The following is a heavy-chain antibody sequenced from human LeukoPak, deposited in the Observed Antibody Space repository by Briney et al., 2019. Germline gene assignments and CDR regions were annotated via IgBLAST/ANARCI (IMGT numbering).Heavy chain of an antibody. J-gene: IGHJ5*02. CDR3: ARRPGVVVPAVYNWFDP. Sequence: PSETLSLTCAVYGGSFSGYYWSWIRQPPGKGLEWIGEINHSGSTNYNPSLKSRVTISVDMSKNQFSLKLSSVTAADTAVYYCARRPGVVVPAVYNWFDPWGQGTLVTVSS. D-gene: IGHD2-2*01. CDR1: GGSFSGYY. CDR2: INHSGST. V-gene: IGHV4-34*01.